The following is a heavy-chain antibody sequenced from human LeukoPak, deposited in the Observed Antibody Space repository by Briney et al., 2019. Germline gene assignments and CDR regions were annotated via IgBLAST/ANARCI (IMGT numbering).Heavy chain of an antibody. CDR2: IYYSGST. CDR3: ARHVRIAVAGIDY. CDR1: GGSISSYY. V-gene: IGHV4-59*08. Sequence: SETLSLTCTVSGGSISSYYWSWIRQPPGKGLEWIGYIYYSGSTNYNPSLKSRVTISVDTSKNQFSLKLSSVTAADTAVYYCARHVRIAVAGIDYWGQGTLVTVSS. J-gene: IGHJ4*02. D-gene: IGHD6-19*01.